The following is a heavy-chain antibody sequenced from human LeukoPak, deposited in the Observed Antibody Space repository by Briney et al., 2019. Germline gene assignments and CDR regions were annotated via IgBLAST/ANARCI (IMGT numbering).Heavy chain of an antibody. V-gene: IGHV3-30*04. J-gene: IGHJ4*02. CDR1: GFTFSSYA. D-gene: IGHD6-13*01. CDR2: ISYDGSNK. Sequence: GGSLRLSCAASGFTFSSYAMHWVRQAPGKGLEWVAVISYDGSNKYYADSVKGRFTISRDSSKNTLYLQMNSLRAEDTAVYYCASSFSPGIAAAGPLHPFDYWGQGTLVTVSS. CDR3: ASSFSPGIAAAGPLHPFDY.